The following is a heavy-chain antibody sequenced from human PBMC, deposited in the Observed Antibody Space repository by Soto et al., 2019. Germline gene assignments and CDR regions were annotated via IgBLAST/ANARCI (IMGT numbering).Heavy chain of an antibody. CDR1: GFTFSSYA. CDR2: ISGSGGST. V-gene: IGHV3-23*01. Sequence: PGGSLRLSCAASGFTFSSYAMSWVRQAPGKGLEWVSAISGSGGSTYYADSVKGRFTISRDNSKNTLYLQMNSLRAEDTAVYYCAKDREGITIFGVVRTPDYWGQGTLVTVSA. J-gene: IGHJ4*02. CDR3: AKDREGITIFGVVRTPDY. D-gene: IGHD3-3*01.